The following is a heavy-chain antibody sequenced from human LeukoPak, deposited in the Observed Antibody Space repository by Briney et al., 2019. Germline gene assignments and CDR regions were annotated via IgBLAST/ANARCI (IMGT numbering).Heavy chain of an antibody. J-gene: IGHJ5*02. V-gene: IGHV3-30*03. D-gene: IGHD6-19*01. CDR3: ATLTGIAVAGLREENWFDP. CDR2: ISYDGSNK. Sequence: PGGSLRLSCAASGFTFSNYGMHWVRQAPGKGLEWVAVISYDGSNKYYADSVKGRFTISRDNSKNTLYLQMNSLRAEDTAVYYCATLTGIAVAGLREENWFDPWGQGTLVTVSS. CDR1: GFTFSNYG.